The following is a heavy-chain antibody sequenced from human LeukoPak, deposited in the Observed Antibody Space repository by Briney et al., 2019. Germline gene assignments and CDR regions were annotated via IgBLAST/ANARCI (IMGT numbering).Heavy chain of an antibody. V-gene: IGHV1-18*01. CDR2: ISASDGTT. J-gene: IGHJ4*02. D-gene: IGHD4-17*01. CDR1: GYSFSIYG. CDR3: ARCGAAVTTHFSH. Sequence: ASVQVSCKASGYSFSIYGITWARQAPGQGLEYLGWISASDGTTNYAQKVQDRVTMTTDTSTSTAYLELRSLRSENTAVYYCARCGAAVTTHFSHWGQGTLVTVSS.